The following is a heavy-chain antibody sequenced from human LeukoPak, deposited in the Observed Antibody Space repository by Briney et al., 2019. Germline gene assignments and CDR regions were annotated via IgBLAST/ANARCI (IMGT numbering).Heavy chain of an antibody. CDR1: GFNFRIYW. V-gene: IGHV3-7*01. J-gene: IGHJ1*01. CDR2: MNQDGSTK. Sequence: GGSLRLSCVGSGFNFRIYWMSWVRQAPGKGLEWVANMNQDGSTKYYMDSVKGRFTISRDNAKNSLFQQMNSLRAEDTAIYYCAKVQDGSFWYEYFQHWGQGTLVTVSS. CDR3: AKVQDGSFWYEYFQH. D-gene: IGHD6-19*01.